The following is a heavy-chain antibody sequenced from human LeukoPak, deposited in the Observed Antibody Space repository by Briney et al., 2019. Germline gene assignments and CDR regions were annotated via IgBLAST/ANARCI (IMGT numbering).Heavy chain of an antibody. CDR1: GFTFSNYD. V-gene: IGHV1-18*01. CDR2: ISGRNGKT. J-gene: IGHJ4*02. CDR3: ARGDYGGNLDY. Sequence: ASVKVSCTASGFTFSNYDVTWVRKAPGQGLEWMGWISGRNGKTYYAPKLQSRVTMTTDTSSNTAYMELWSLRFDDTAVYYCARGDYGGNLDYWGQGTLVTVSS. D-gene: IGHD4-23*01.